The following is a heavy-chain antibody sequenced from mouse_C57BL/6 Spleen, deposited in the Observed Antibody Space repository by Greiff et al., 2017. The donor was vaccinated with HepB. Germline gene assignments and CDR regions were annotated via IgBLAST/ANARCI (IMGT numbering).Heavy chain of an antibody. CDR3: ARVPYYYDYGYYAMDY. D-gene: IGHD2-4*01. CDR2: ILPGSGST. CDR1: GYTFTGYW. J-gene: IGHJ4*01. Sequence: QVQLQQSGAELMKPGASVKLSCKATGYTFTGYWIEWVKQRPGHGLEWIGEILPGSGSTNYNEKFKGKATFTADTSSNTAYMQLSSLTTEDSAIYYCARVPYYYDYGYYAMDYWGQGTSVTVSS. V-gene: IGHV1-9*01.